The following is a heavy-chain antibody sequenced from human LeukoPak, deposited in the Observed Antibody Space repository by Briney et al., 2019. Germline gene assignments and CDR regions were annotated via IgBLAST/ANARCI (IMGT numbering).Heavy chain of an antibody. CDR2: ISSSSSYI. Sequence: GGSLRLSCTASGFTVSSYSMNWVRQAPGKGLEWVSSISSSSSYIYYADSVKGRFTISRDNAKNSLYLQMNSLRAEDTAVYYCARGGRYAYFLDYWGQGTLVTVSS. CDR1: GFTVSSYS. D-gene: IGHD3-16*01. CDR3: ARGGRYAYFLDY. V-gene: IGHV3-21*01. J-gene: IGHJ4*02.